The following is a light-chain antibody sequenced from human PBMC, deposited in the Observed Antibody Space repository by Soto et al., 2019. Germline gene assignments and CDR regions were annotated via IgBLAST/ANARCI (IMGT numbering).Light chain of an antibody. V-gene: IGKV3-20*01. CDR2: DAS. CDR1: QSVRSNY. CDR3: QQYGNSPT. J-gene: IGKJ1*01. Sequence: EIVLTQSPGTLSLSPGERATLSCRASQSVRSNYLAWYQQKPGQAPRLLIYDASSRATGLPDRFSGSGSGTDFTLTISRLEPEDFAVYFCQQYGNSPTFGQGTKVEIK.